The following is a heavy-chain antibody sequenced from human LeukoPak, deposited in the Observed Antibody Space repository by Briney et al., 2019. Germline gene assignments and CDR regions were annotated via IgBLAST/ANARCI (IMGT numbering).Heavy chain of an antibody. D-gene: IGHD3-22*01. V-gene: IGHV4-59*01. CDR2: IYYSGST. Sequence: SETLSLTCTVSGGSISSYYWSWIRQPPGKGLEWIGYIYYSGSTNYNPSLKSRFTISVDTSKNQFSLKLSSVTAADTAVYYCARVERGYSNYAEYFQHWGQGTLVTVSS. CDR3: ARVERGYSNYAEYFQH. J-gene: IGHJ1*01. CDR1: GGSISSYY.